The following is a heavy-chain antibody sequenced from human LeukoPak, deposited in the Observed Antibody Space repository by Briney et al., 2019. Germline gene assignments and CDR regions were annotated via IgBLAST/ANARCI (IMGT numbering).Heavy chain of an antibody. Sequence: PGGSLRLSCAASGFTFSSYGMHWVRHPPGKGLEWVSIIGSSGGGIHYADSVKGRFTISRDNSKNALYLQMNSLRVEDTAVYYCAIDPNWGTHSWGQGVLVTVSS. CDR3: AIDPNWGTHS. D-gene: IGHD7-27*01. CDR1: GFTFSSYG. J-gene: IGHJ4*02. CDR2: IGSSGGGI. V-gene: IGHV3-23*01.